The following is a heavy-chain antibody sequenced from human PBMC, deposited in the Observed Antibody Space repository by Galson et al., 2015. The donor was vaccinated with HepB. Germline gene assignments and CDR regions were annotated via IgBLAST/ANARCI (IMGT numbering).Heavy chain of an antibody. D-gene: IGHD1-20*01. CDR2: INPNSGGT. V-gene: IGHV1-2*04. Sequence: SVKVSCKASGYTFTGYYMHWVRQAPGQGLEWMGWINPNSGGTNYAQKFQGWVTMTRDTSISTAYMELSRLRSDDTAVYYCARGNWNDKTDFDYWGQGTLVTVSS. J-gene: IGHJ4*02. CDR1: GYTFTGYY. CDR3: ARGNWNDKTDFDY.